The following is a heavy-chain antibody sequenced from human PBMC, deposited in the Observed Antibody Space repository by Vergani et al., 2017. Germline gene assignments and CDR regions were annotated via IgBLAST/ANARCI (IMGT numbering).Heavy chain of an antibody. Sequence: QVQLQESGPGLVKPSGTLSLTCAVSGGSISSSNWWSWVRQPPGKGLEWIGEIYHSGSTNYNQSLKSRVTISVDKSKNQFSLKLSSVSAADTAVYYCARDTKTAWFGDHGGAFDIWGQGTMVTVSS. J-gene: IGHJ3*02. D-gene: IGHD3-10*01. V-gene: IGHV4-4*02. CDR2: IYHSGST. CDR1: GGSISSSNW. CDR3: ARDTKTAWFGDHGGAFDI.